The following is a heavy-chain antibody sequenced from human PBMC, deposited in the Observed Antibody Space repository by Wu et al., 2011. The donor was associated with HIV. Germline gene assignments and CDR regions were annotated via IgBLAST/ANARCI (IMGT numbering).Heavy chain of an antibody. J-gene: IGHJ6*03. CDR1: GDSLTKYA. D-gene: IGHD2-15*01. CDR3: ARSGEAAAYYYYYMNV. Sequence: QVLLVQSGAEVKKPGSSLKVSCKASGDSLTKYAFSWVRQAPGQGLEWIGGIIPNSGTTNYARKFQGRFTVIADTSTTTVHMELRSLRSEDTAVYYCARSGEAAAYYYYYMNVWGKGTTVTISS. V-gene: IGHV1-69*14. CDR2: IIPNSGTT.